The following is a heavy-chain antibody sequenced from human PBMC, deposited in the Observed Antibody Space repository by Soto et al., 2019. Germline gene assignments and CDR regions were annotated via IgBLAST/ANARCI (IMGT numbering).Heavy chain of an antibody. Sequence: SETLSLTCTVSGGSISSGDYYWSWIRQPPGKGLEWIGYIYYSGSTYYNPSLKSRVTISVDTSKNQFSLKLSSVTAADTAVYYCARAFLTVPAEGWFDPWGQGTRVTVSS. CDR2: IYYSGST. CDR3: ARAFLTVPAEGWFDP. D-gene: IGHD2-2*01. J-gene: IGHJ5*02. V-gene: IGHV4-30-4*01. CDR1: GGSISSGDYY.